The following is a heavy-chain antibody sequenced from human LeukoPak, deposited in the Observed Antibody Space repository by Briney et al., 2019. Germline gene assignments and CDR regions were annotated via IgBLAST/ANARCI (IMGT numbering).Heavy chain of an antibody. D-gene: IGHD6-13*01. V-gene: IGHV3-21*01. CDR3: ARDLKQQLVTANPYAFDI. CDR1: GFTFSSYS. CDR2: ISSSSSYI. Sequence: KAGGSLRLSCAASGFTFSSYSMNWVRQAPGKGLEWVSSISSSSSYIYYADSVKGRFTISRDNAKNSLYLQMNSLRAEDTAVYYCARDLKQQLVTANPYAFDIWGQGTMVTVSS. J-gene: IGHJ3*02.